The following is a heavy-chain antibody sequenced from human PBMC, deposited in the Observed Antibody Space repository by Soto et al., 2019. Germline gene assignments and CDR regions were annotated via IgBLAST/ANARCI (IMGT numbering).Heavy chain of an antibody. D-gene: IGHD2-2*02. CDR2: INHSGST. CDR1: GGSFSGYY. V-gene: IGHV4-34*01. Sequence: KPSETLSLTCAVYGGSFSGYYWSWIRQPPGKGLEWIGEINHSGSTNYNPSLKSRVTISVDTSKNQFSLKLSSVTAADTAVYYCARGLVVPAAILDYWGQGTLVTVSS. CDR3: ARGLVVPAAILDY. J-gene: IGHJ4*02.